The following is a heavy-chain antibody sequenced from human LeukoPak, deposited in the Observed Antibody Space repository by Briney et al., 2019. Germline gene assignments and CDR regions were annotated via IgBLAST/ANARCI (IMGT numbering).Heavy chain of an antibody. V-gene: IGHV3-74*01. CDR2: VKKNGTYR. CDR3: VREGDVYCFDY. Sequence: VGSLRLSCAASGFIFSRHWMHWVRQAPGEGLVCVARVKKNGTYRDYGDSVKGRFTISRDNAKNTLYLQMNSLRVEDTARYYCVREGDVYCFDYWGQGTVVTVSS. J-gene: IGHJ4*02. CDR1: GFIFSRHW. D-gene: IGHD2-21*02.